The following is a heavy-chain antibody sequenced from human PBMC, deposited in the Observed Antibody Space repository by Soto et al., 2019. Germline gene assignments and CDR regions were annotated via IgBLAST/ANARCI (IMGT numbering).Heavy chain of an antibody. CDR2: IKQDGSEK. CDR3: ARYEAGYYDFWSGYYNDAFDI. V-gene: IGHV3-7*05. Sequence: GGSLRLSCAASGFSFSDYYMSWVRQAPGKGLEWVANIKQDGSEKYYVDSVKGRFTISRDNAKNSLYLQMNSLRAEDTAVYYCARYEAGYYDFWSGYYNDAFDIWGQGTMVTVSS. J-gene: IGHJ3*02. D-gene: IGHD3-3*01. CDR1: GFSFSDYY.